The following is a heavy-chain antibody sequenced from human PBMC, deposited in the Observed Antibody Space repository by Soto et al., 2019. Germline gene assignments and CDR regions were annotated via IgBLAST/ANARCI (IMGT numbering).Heavy chain of an antibody. CDR2: ILNDGSNR. CDR1: GFTFSNYG. V-gene: IGHV3-33*01. CDR3: ARDDEYSGNGMDV. J-gene: IGHJ6*01. D-gene: IGHD3-10*01. Sequence: QVQLVESGGGVVQPGRSLRLSCAASGFTFSNYGMHWVRQAPGKGLEWVAVILNDGSNRYHADSVKERFTISRDKSKNTLYLQRNSLRAEDTAVYYCARDDEYSGNGMDVWGQGTTVTVSP.